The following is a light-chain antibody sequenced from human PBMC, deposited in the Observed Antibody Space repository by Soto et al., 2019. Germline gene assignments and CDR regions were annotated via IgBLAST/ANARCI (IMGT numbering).Light chain of an antibody. CDR2: DVS. V-gene: IGLV2-14*01. Sequence: QSALTQPASVSGSPGQSSTISCTGTSSDVGGYKFVSWYQQHPGKAPKLMIYDVSDRPSGVSNRFSGSKSGNTASLTISGLQAEDEADYFCRSYTSNNTLPYVFGTGTKLTVL. CDR3: RSYTSNNTLPYV. J-gene: IGLJ1*01. CDR1: SSDVGGYKF.